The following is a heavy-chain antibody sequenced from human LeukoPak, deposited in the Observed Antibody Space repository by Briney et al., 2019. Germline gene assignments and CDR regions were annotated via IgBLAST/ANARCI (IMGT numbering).Heavy chain of an antibody. CDR3: ARDQYSGSYPT. V-gene: IGHV1-2*02. D-gene: IGHD1-26*01. J-gene: IGHJ5*02. Sequence: ASVKVSCKASGYTFTSYDINWVRQATGQGLEWMGWMNPNSGGTNYAQKFQGRVTMTRDTSISTAYMELSRLRSDDTAVYYCARDQYSGSYPTWGQGTLVTVSS. CDR2: MNPNSGGT. CDR1: GYTFTSYD.